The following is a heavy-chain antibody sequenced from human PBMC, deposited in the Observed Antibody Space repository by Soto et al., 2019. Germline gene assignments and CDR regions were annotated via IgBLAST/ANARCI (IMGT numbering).Heavy chain of an antibody. CDR3: AREHPDYDFWSGYRNWFDP. J-gene: IGHJ5*02. V-gene: IGHV4-38-2*02. CDR2: IYHSGST. D-gene: IGHD3-3*01. CDR1: GYSISSGYC. Sequence: SQTRALTGAVSGYSISSGYCWGCIRQPPGKGVDWIGSIYHSGSTYYNPSLKSRVTISVDTSKNQFSLKLSSVTAADTAVYYCAREHPDYDFWSGYRNWFDPWGQGTLVTV.